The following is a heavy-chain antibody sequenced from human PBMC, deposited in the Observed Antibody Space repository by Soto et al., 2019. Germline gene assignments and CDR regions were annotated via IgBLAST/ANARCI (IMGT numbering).Heavy chain of an antibody. CDR3: ARGPNPYYFDY. Sequence: ASVKVSCKASGYTFTSYGISWVRQAPGQGLEWMGWISAYNGNTNYAQKLQGRVTMTTDTSASTAYMELSSLRSEDTAVYYCARGPNPYYFDYWGQGTLVTVSS. J-gene: IGHJ4*02. CDR1: GYTFTSYG. CDR2: ISAYNGNT. V-gene: IGHV1-18*01.